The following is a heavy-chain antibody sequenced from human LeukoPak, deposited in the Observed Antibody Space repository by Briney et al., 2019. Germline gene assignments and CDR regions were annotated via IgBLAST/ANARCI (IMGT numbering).Heavy chain of an antibody. CDR3: ARGQGEFDSSGYYRYYYYMDA. CDR1: VGSFSCYY. V-gene: IGHV4-34*01. D-gene: IGHD3-22*01. CDR2: INHSGST. J-gene: IGHJ6*03. Sequence: SETLSLTCAVYVGSFSCYYWSGIRQPPGEGLNGIGEINHSGSTSYNPSLKSRVTISVDTSKNQFSLKLSSLTAADTAVYYCARGQGEFDSSGYYRYYYYMDAWGKGTTVTVSS.